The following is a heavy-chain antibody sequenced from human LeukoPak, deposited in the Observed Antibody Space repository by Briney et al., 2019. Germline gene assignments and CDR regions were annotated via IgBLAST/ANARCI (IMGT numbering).Heavy chain of an antibody. V-gene: IGHV4-59*01. CDR1: GGSISSYY. CDR2: IYYSGST. J-gene: IGHJ3*02. CDR3: ARGGYSGFYDAFDI. D-gene: IGHD5-12*01. Sequence: PSETLSLTCTVSGGSISSYYWSWIRQPPGKGLEWIGYIYYSGSTNYNPSLKSRVTISVDTSKNQFSLKLSSVTAADTAVYYCARGGYSGFYDAFDIWGQGTMVNVSS.